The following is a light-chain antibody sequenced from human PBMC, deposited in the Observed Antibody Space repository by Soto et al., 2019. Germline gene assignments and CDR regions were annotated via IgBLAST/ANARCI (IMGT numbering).Light chain of an antibody. CDR2: GAS. Sequence: EIVMTQSPASLSVSPGERATLSCRASQNINNNLAWYQHKPGQAPRVVIYGASARATGIPARFSGSGSGTQFTLTISSLQSEDFAVYYCQQYYHWSPWTFGQGTKVEV. J-gene: IGKJ1*01. CDR1: QNINNN. CDR3: QQYYHWSPWT. V-gene: IGKV3-15*01.